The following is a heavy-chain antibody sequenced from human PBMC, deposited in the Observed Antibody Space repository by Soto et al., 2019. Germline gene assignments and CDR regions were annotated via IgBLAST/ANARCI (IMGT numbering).Heavy chain of an antibody. Sequence: SVKVSCKASGGTFSSYAISWVRQAPGQGLEWMGGIIPIFGTANYAQKFQGRVTITADESTSTAYMELSSLRSEDTAVYYCARDMTVYYYDSSGYPDAFDIWGQGTMVTV. V-gene: IGHV1-69*13. CDR1: GGTFSSYA. CDR3: ARDMTVYYYDSSGYPDAFDI. CDR2: IIPIFGTA. J-gene: IGHJ3*02. D-gene: IGHD3-22*01.